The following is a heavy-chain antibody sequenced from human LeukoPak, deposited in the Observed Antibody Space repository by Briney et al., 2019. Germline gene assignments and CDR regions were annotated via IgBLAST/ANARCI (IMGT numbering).Heavy chain of an antibody. Sequence: PSETLSLTCTVSGYSISSGYYWGWIRQPPGKGLEWIGSIYHSGSTYYNPSLKSRVTISVDTSKNQFSLKLSSVTAADTAVYYCGRDAQVPAAPHYYYYGMDVWGQGTTVTVSS. CDR1: GYSISSGYY. D-gene: IGHD2-2*01. CDR3: GRDAQVPAAPHYYYYGMDV. CDR2: IYHSGST. J-gene: IGHJ6*02. V-gene: IGHV4-38-2*02.